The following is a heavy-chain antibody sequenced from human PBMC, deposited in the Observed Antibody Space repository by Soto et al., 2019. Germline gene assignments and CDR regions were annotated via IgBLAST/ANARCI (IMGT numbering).Heavy chain of an antibody. Sequence: EVQLVESGGGLVKPGGSLRLSCAASGFTFSSYSMNWVRQAPGKGLEWVSSISSSSSYIYYADSVKGRFTISRDNAKNSLYLQMNSLRAEDTAVYYCARDTILGVVTHPYYFDYWGQGTLVTVSS. J-gene: IGHJ4*02. CDR3: ARDTILGVVTHPYYFDY. V-gene: IGHV3-21*01. D-gene: IGHD3-3*01. CDR2: ISSSSSYI. CDR1: GFTFSSYS.